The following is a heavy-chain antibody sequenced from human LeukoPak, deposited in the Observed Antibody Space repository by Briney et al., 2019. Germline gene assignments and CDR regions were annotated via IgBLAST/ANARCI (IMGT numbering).Heavy chain of an antibody. V-gene: IGHV1-69*13. Sequence: SVKVSCKASGGTFSSYAISWVRQAPGQGLEWMGGIIPICGTANYAQKFQGRVTITADESTSTAYMELSSLRSEDTAVYYCARTFEAAGRRHFDYWRQGTLVTVSS. CDR3: ARTFEAAGRRHFDY. D-gene: IGHD6-13*01. CDR1: GGTFSSYA. CDR2: IIPICGTA. J-gene: IGHJ4*02.